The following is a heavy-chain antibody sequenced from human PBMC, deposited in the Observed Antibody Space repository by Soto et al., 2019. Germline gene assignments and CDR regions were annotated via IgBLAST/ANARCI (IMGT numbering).Heavy chain of an antibody. J-gene: IGHJ4*02. CDR2: IKRQTEGGTT. CDR3: TTDPPAGSRAIDY. V-gene: IGHV3-15*07. Sequence: GGSLRLSCVGSGFSFSDAWMSWVRQAPGKGLEWVGRIKRQTEGGTTDYPASVKGRFIISRDDSENTLYLQMNSLKTEDTAMYYCTTDPPAGSRAIDYWGQGT. CDR1: GFSFSDAW.